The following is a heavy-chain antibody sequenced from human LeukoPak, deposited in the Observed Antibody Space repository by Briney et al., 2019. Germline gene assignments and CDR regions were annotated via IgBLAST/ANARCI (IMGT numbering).Heavy chain of an antibody. Sequence: SVKVSCKASGGTFSSYAISWVRQAPGQGLEWMGGIIPIFGTANYAQKFQGRVTITTDESTSTSYMELSSLRSEDTAVYYCARGVRTSSWYHFDAFDIWGQGTMVTVSS. CDR1: GGTFSSYA. J-gene: IGHJ3*02. CDR3: ARGVRTSSWYHFDAFDI. V-gene: IGHV1-69*05. CDR2: IIPIFGTA. D-gene: IGHD6-13*01.